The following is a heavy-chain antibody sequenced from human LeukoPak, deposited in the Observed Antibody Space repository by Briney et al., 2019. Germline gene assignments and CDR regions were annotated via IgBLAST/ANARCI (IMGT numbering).Heavy chain of an antibody. CDR2: INPSGGST. CDR3: AKDPETMIVVANPAFDI. D-gene: IGHD3-22*01. V-gene: IGHV1-46*01. J-gene: IGHJ3*02. CDR1: GYTFTSYY. Sequence: ASVKVSCKASGYTFTSYYMHWVRQAPGQGLEWMGIINPSGGSTSYAQKFQGRVTMTRDMSTSTVYMELSSLRSEDTAVYYCAKDPETMIVVANPAFDIWGQGTMVTVSS.